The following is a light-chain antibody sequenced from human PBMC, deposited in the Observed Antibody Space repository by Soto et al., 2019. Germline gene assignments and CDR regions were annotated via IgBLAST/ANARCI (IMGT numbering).Light chain of an antibody. CDR1: SSDVGGYNY. Sequence: QSALTQSASVSGSPGQSITISCTGTSSDVGGYNYVSWYQQHPGKAPKLMIYDVSNRPSGVSNRFSGSKSGNTASLTISGLQAEDEADYYFSSYTSSSPLYVFGTGTKLTVL. V-gene: IGLV2-14*01. CDR2: DVS. CDR3: SSYTSSSPLYV. J-gene: IGLJ1*01.